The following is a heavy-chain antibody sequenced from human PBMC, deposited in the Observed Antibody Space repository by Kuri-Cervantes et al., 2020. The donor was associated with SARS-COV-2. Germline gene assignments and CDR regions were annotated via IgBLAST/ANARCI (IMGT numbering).Heavy chain of an antibody. CDR2: ISYDGSNK. V-gene: IGHV3-30-3*01. D-gene: IGHD6-19*01. CDR1: GFTFTTYA. CDR3: ARSSGWYDY. Sequence: GESLKISCAASGFTFTTYAMNWVRQAPGKGLEWVGLISYDGSNKYYADSVKGRFTISRDNAKNTLYLQMNSLRAEDTAVYYCARSSGWYDYWGQGTLVTVSS. J-gene: IGHJ4*02.